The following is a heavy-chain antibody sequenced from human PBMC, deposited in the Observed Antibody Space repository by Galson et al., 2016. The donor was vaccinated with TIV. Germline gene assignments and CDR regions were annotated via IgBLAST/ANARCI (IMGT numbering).Heavy chain of an antibody. D-gene: IGHD2-15*01. J-gene: IGHJ4*02. V-gene: IGHV3-23*01. Sequence: LRLSCAASGFTFSSYGMSWVRRTPGKGLAWVSTFSGSPATTYYADSVKGRFTISRDNSKNTLYLQMNSLRAEDTAQYYCAKGTLTTCSGVRCYYFDSWGQGTLVTVSS. CDR1: GFTFSSYG. CDR2: FSGSPATT. CDR3: AKGTLTTCSGVRCYYFDS.